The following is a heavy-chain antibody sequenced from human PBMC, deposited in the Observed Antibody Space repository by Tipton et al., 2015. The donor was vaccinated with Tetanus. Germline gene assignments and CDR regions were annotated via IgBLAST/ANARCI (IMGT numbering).Heavy chain of an antibody. CDR3: ARDQIVEQATRDHDYGVDV. CDR2: ISSTSTYI. D-gene: IGHD3-22*01. J-gene: IGHJ6*02. V-gene: IGHV3-21*01. Sequence: SLRLSCRASGFTFNLYTMNWVRQSPGRGLEWVSSISSTSTYISYADSIKGRFTISRDNAKNSLYLLMDSLRAEDTAVYYCARDQIVEQATRDHDYGVDVWGQGTTVTVSS. CDR1: GFTFNLYT.